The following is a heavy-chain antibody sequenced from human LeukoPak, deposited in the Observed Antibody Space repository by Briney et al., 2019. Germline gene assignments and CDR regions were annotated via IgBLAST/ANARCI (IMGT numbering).Heavy chain of an antibody. Sequence: ASVKVSCKASGYTFAGYYMHWVRQAPGQGLEWMGWINPNSGGTNYAQKFQGRVTMTRDTSISTAYMELSRLRSDDTAVYYCARVGAAAGSFDYWGQGTLVTVSS. CDR1: GYTFAGYY. D-gene: IGHD6-13*01. CDR2: INPNSGGT. CDR3: ARVGAAAGSFDY. V-gene: IGHV1-2*02. J-gene: IGHJ4*02.